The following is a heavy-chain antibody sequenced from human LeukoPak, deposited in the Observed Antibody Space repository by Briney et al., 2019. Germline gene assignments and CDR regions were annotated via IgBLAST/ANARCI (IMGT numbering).Heavy chain of an antibody. V-gene: IGHV4-34*01. Sequence: SETLSLTCAVYGESFSGYYWSWIRQPPGMGLEWIGEINHSGSTNYNPSLTSRVTISVDTSKNQFSPKLSSVTAADTAVYYWGLDFWSGYVRATEWGEGTLVTLSS. CDR1: GESFSGYY. CDR3: GLDFWSGYVRATE. D-gene: IGHD3-3*01. J-gene: IGHJ4*02. CDR2: INHSGST.